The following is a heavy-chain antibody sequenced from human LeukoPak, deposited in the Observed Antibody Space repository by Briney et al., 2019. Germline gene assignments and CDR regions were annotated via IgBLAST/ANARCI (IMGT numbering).Heavy chain of an antibody. Sequence: SETLSLTCTVSGGSISSSAYHWGWIRQPPGKGLEWIGSIHIGGSTYYNPSLKSRVTISVDTSKNQFSLKLSSVTAADTAVYYCARAGRYSSSWYARGIIWFDPWGQGTLVTVSS. CDR3: ARAGRYSSSWYARGIIWFDP. CDR1: GGSISSSAYH. J-gene: IGHJ5*02. CDR2: IHIGGST. D-gene: IGHD6-13*01. V-gene: IGHV4-39*07.